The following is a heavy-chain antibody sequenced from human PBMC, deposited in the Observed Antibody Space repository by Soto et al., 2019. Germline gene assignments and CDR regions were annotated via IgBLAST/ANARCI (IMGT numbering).Heavy chain of an antibody. CDR3: ARDFTLSYGSVLAGMDV. CDR2: IYYSGST. Sequence: PSETLSLTCTVSGGSISSGVYYWSWIRHHPGNGLEWIGYIYYSGSTYYNPSLKSRVTISVDTSRNQFSLKLSSVTAADTAVYYCARDFTLSYGSVLAGMDVWGQGTTVTVYS. CDR1: GGSISSGVYY. J-gene: IGHJ6*02. V-gene: IGHV4-31*03. D-gene: IGHD4-17*01.